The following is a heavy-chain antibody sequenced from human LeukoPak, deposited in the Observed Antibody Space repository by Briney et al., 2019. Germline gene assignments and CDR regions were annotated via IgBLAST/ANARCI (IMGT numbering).Heavy chain of an antibody. D-gene: IGHD4-23*01. CDR1: GGSTSSSSYY. V-gene: IGHV4-39*01. J-gene: IGHJ1*01. CDR3: ARRDDYGGLGYFQH. Sequence: SETLSLTCTVSGGSTSSSSYYWGWIRQPPGKGLEWIGSIYYSGSTYYNPSLKSRVTISVDTSKNQFSLKLSSVTAADTAVYYCARRDDYGGLGYFQHWGQGTLVTVSS. CDR2: IYYSGST.